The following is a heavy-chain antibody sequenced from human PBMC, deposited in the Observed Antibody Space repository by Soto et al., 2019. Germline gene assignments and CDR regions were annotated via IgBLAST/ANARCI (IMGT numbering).Heavy chain of an antibody. Sequence: QVQLVQSGAEVKKPGASVKVSCKASGYTFASYAISWMRQAPGQGLEWMGWISAYNGNTNYAQKLQGRVTMTTNTTTSTAYIELRGLRSDDTAVYYCARDPPPPDYWGQGPLVTVSS. J-gene: IGHJ4*02. V-gene: IGHV1-18*01. CDR2: ISAYNGNT. CDR1: GYTFASYA. CDR3: ARDPPPPDY.